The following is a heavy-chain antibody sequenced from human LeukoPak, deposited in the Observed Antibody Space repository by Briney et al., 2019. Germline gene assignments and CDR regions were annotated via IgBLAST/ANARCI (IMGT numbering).Heavy chain of an antibody. D-gene: IGHD6-13*01. J-gene: IGHJ3*02. V-gene: IGHV3-21*01. CDR3: ARDLYSSSWYSAFDI. CDR1: GFTFSSYS. Sequence: GGSLRLSCAASGFTFSSYSMNWVRQAPGKGLEWVSSISSSSSYIYYADSVKGRFTISRDNAKNSLYLQMNSLRAEDTAAYYCARDLYSSSWYSAFDIWGQGTMVTVSS. CDR2: ISSSSSYI.